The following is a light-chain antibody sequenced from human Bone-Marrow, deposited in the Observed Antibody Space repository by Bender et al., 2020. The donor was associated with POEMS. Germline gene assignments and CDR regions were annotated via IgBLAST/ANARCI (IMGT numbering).Light chain of an antibody. CDR2: EVR. CDR1: SSDVGAYNL. J-gene: IGLJ2*01. CDR3: CSYAGSNNFVV. Sequence: QSALTQPASVSGSPGQSITISCTGASSDVGAYNLVSWYQQHPGKAPKLLIYEVRKRPSGVSNRFSGSKSDNTASLTISGLQAEDEADFYCCSYAGSNNFVVFGGGTKLTVL. V-gene: IGLV2-23*02.